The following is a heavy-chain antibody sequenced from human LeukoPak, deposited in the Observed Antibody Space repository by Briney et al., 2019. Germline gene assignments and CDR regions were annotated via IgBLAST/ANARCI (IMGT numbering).Heavy chain of an antibody. V-gene: IGHV4-39*01. Sequence: SETLSLTCTVSGGSISSSSYYWGWIRQPPGKGLEWIVSIYYSGSTYYNPSLKSRVTISVDTSKNQFSLKLSSVTAADTAVYYCARLGGWYINAFDIWGQGTMVTVSS. CDR2: IYYSGST. CDR1: GGSISSSSYY. CDR3: ARLGGWYINAFDI. J-gene: IGHJ3*02. D-gene: IGHD6-19*01.